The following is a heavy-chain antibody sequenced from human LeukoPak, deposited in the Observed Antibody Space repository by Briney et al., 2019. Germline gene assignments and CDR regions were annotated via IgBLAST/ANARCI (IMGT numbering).Heavy chain of an antibody. CDR3: ARDRVTTYGGYYYYYGMDV. CDR1: GYTFTSYG. V-gene: IGHV1-18*01. CDR2: ISAYNGNT. D-gene: IGHD4-17*01. J-gene: IGHJ6*02. Sequence: ASVKDSCKASGYTFTSYGISWVRQAPGQGLEWMGWISAYNGNTNYAQKLQGRVTMTTDTSTSTAYMELRSLRSDDTAVYYCARDRVTTYGGYYYYYGMDVWGQGTTVNVSS.